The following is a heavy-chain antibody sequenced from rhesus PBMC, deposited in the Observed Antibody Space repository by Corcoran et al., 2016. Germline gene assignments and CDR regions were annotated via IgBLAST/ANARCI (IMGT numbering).Heavy chain of an antibody. J-gene: IGHJ6*01. CDR2: ISSGGSI. CDR1: GFTSGNSD. CDR3: ANTLEYCTGSGCYGLDS. Sequence: EVQLVESGGGLVQPGGSLRLSCAAPGFTSGNSDLIWIRQAPGKGLEWVSYISSGGSIYYSDSVKGRFTISRDNAKNTLYRKMSSLRVEDTAVYYCANTLEYCTGSGCYGLDSWGQGVVVTVSS. V-gene: IGHV3S43*01. D-gene: IGHD2-21*01.